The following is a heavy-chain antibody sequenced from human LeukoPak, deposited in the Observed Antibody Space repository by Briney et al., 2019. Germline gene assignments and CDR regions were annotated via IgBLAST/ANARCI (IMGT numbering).Heavy chain of an antibody. CDR1: GDSVSSNSAA. CDR3: ARTTGPIDY. V-gene: IGHV6-1*01. J-gene: IGHJ4*02. Sequence: SQTLSLTCAISGDSVSSNSAAWNWIRQSPSRGLEWLGRTYYRSKWSTYYAVSVKSRISINRDTSKNQISLQLNSVTPEDTAVYYCARTTGPIDYWGQGTLVTVSS. D-gene: IGHD1-1*01. CDR2: TYYRSKWST.